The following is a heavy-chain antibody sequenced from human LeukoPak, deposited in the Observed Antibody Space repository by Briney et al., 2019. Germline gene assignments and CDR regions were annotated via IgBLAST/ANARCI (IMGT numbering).Heavy chain of an antibody. CDR3: VKGGSSSSWYTWLDP. Sequence: GGSLRLSCSASGFTFSSYAMHWVRQPPGKGLGYVSVISSNGGSTYYADSVKGRFTISRDNSKNTLYLQMSSLRAEDTAVYYCVKGGSSSSWYTWLDPWGQGALVTVSS. J-gene: IGHJ5*02. V-gene: IGHV3-64D*06. CDR2: ISSNGGST. D-gene: IGHD6-13*01. CDR1: GFTFSSYA.